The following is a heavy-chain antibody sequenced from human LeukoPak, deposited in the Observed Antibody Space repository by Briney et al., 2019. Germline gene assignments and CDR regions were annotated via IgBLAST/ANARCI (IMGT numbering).Heavy chain of an antibody. CDR1: EFTFSSYA. CDR3: ARDLNSGYDDDAFDT. J-gene: IGHJ3*02. D-gene: IGHD5-12*01. Sequence: GGSLRLSCAASEFTFSSYAMHWVRQAPGKGLEWVAVISYDGSNKYYADSVKGRFTISRDNSKNTLYLQMNSLRAEDTAVCYCARDLNSGYDDDAFDTWGQGTMVTVSS. CDR2: ISYDGSNK. V-gene: IGHV3-30*04.